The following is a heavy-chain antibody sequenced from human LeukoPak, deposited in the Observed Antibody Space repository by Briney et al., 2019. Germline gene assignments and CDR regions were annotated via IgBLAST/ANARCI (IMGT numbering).Heavy chain of an antibody. CDR1: GFTFTNYG. D-gene: IGHD4-17*01. CDR3: AKDGTTVTTGSGYFDY. CDR2: VRYDGGNK. Sequence: PVGSLRLSCVASGFTFTNYGMHWVRQAPGKGLEWVAFVRYDGGNKYYADSVKGRFTISRDNSKNTLYLQLNSLRTEDTAVYYCAKDGTTVTTGSGYFDYWGQGALVTVSS. J-gene: IGHJ4*02. V-gene: IGHV3-30*02.